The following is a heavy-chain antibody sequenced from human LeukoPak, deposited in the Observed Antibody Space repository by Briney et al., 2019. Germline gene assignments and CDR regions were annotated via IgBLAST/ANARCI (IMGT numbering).Heavy chain of an antibody. J-gene: IGHJ3*02. Sequence: GASVKVSCKASGYTFSNYGISWVRQAPGQGLEWVGWISVYNGNTNYAQKLQGRVTMTTDTSTSTAYMELRSLRSDDTAVYYCARAHYDFWSGYLNDAFDIWGQGTMVTVSS. CDR2: ISVYNGNT. V-gene: IGHV1-18*01. CDR1: GYTFSNYG. D-gene: IGHD3-3*01. CDR3: ARAHYDFWSGYLNDAFDI.